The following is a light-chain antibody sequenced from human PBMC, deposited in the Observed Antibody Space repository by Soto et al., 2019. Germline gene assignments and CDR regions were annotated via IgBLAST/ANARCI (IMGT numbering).Light chain of an antibody. CDR1: QSIGLA. J-gene: IGKJ1*01. Sequence: EIVLTQSRATLSLSPGERATLSCRASQSIGLAIAWYQHKPGQAPRLLIFDASQRATGIPARFRGSGSGTDFTLSISSLEPEDFAVYYCQQRTDRPPWTFGQGTKVDIK. CDR3: QQRTDRPPWT. V-gene: IGKV3-11*01. CDR2: DAS.